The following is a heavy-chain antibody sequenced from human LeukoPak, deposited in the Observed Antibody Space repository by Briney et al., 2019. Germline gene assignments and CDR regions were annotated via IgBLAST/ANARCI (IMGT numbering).Heavy chain of an antibody. J-gene: IGHJ4*02. D-gene: IGHD3-16*01. CDR1: GFFFTNAW. CDR3: VTVNDHVAY. V-gene: IGHV3-15*01. CDR2: IRSNPDGGTP. Sequence: GGSLRLSCAISGFFFTNAWMDWVRQPPGKGLEWVGRIRSNPDGGTPDYAAPVKGRFTISRDDSRSTIYLHMSSLISEDTGVYYCVTVNDHVAYWGRGTPVTVSS.